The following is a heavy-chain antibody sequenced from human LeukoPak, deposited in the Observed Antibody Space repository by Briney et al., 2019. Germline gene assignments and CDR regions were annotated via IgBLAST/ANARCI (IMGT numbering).Heavy chain of an antibody. CDR3: AREGAAPSFIGATIPEGYYYYGMDV. V-gene: IGHV1-18*01. Sequence: ASVKVSCKASGYTFTSYGISWVRQAPGQGLEWMGWISAYNGNTNYAQKLQGRVTMTTDTSTSTAYMELRSLRSDDTAVYYCAREGAAPSFIGATIPEGYYYYGMDVWGQGTTVTVSS. CDR1: GYTFTSYG. J-gene: IGHJ6*02. D-gene: IGHD5-12*01. CDR2: ISAYNGNT.